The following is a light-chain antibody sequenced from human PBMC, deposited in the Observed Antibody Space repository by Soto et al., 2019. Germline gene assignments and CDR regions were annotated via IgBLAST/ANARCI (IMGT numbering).Light chain of an antibody. V-gene: IGLV2-14*02. J-gene: IGLJ2*01. CDR1: SSDVGSYNL. CDR2: DNN. CDR3: GAWDSSLMGVV. Sequence: QSVLTQPASVSGSPGQSITISCTGTSSDVGSYNLVSWYQQHPGKAPKLMIYDNNKRPSGIPDRFSGSKSATSATLDITALQTGDEADYYCGAWDSSLMGVVFGGGTKLTVL.